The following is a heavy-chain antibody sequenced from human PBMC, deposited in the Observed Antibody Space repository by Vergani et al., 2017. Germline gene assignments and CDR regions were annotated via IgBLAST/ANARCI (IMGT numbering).Heavy chain of an antibody. V-gene: IGHV4-38-2*02. J-gene: IGHJ4*02. CDR3: ARQNPYGSAHVDF. CDR2: VHRNGNT. D-gene: IGHD3-10*01. Sequence: QLQLQESGPGLVKPSETLSLTCTVSGYSVGSGYYWGWIRQPPGRGLEWIGCVHRNGNTYYTSSLRSRATISRDTSKNQFSLRLTSVTAADTAVYYCARQNPYGSAHVDFWGRGVLVTVSA. CDR1: GYSVGSGYY.